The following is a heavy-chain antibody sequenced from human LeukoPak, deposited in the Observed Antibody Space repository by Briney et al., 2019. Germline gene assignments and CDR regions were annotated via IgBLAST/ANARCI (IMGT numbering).Heavy chain of an antibody. CDR3: AKIRPICGGDCSPQGFDY. V-gene: IGHV3-23*01. J-gene: IGHJ4*02. D-gene: IGHD2-21*02. Sequence: PGGSLRLSCAASGFTFSSYAMSWVRQAPGKGLEWVSAISGSGGSTYYADSVKGRFTISRDNSKNTLYLQMNSLRAEDTAVYYCAKIRPICGGDCSPQGFDYWGQGTLVTVSS. CDR2: ISGSGGST. CDR1: GFTFSSYA.